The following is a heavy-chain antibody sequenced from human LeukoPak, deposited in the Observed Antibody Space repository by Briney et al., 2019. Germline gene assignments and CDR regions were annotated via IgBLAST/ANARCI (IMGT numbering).Heavy chain of an antibody. CDR1: GFTFSHYA. CDR3: AKGSGNGWYGWFAP. J-gene: IGHJ5*02. V-gene: IGHV3-23*01. CDR2: IHASGVPT. D-gene: IGHD6-19*01. Sequence: GESLRLSCAASGFTFSHYAREWVRQTPGKGREWGSPIHASGVPTSSPDSVKRRFPISRHNSTTTFYLHMNNLIAEDTAVYSCAKGSGNGWYGWFAPWRQGPLVTVSS.